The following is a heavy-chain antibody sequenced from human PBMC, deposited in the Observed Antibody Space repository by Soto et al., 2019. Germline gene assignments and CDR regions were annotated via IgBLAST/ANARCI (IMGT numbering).Heavy chain of an antibody. CDR1: GGSINNHY. CDR2: IYYTGST. V-gene: IGHV4-59*11. J-gene: IGHJ4*02. CDR3: ARSNWYSEY. D-gene: IGHD7-27*01. Sequence: QVQLQESGPGLVKPSKTLSLTCTVSGGSINNHYWSWIRQPPGKGLEWISYIYYTGSTNYNPSLKSRVTISVDTSKNQFSLNLTSLTAAYTAIYYCARSNWYSEYWGQGTLVTVSS.